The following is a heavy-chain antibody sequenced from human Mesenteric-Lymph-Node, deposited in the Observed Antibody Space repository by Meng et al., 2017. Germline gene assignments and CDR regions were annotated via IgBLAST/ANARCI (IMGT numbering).Heavy chain of an antibody. J-gene: IGHJ4*02. CDR3: AFDF. CDR2: ISGSGGSS. V-gene: IGHV3-23*01. CDR1: GFTFSSYG. Sequence: GESLKISCAASGFTFSSYGMHWVRQAPGQGLELVAAISGSGGSSYYAESVKGRFTVSRDNSKNTLYLQMKSLRAEDTAMYYCAFDFWGQGTLVTVSS.